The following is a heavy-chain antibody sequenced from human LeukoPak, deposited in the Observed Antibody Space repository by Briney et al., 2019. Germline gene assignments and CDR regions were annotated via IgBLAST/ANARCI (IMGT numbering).Heavy chain of an antibody. D-gene: IGHD2-15*01. Sequence: SETLSLTCIVSGGSIGTYYCSWIRQSPGKGLEWIGYIYLTGSTRYNPYLQSRVTISVDTSRNQFFLKMSSVTAADTAVYYCARHNGGDIEDMDVWGTGTKVTVSS. CDR2: IYLTGST. CDR3: ARHNGGDIEDMDV. J-gene: IGHJ6*03. V-gene: IGHV4-59*08. CDR1: GGSIGTYY.